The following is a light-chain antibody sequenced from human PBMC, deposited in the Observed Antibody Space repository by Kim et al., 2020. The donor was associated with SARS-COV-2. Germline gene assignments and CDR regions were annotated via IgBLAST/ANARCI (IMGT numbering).Light chain of an antibody. J-gene: IGLJ3*02. CDR1: RSNIGSNV. V-gene: IGLV1-44*01. CDR3: AAWDDSLNGSV. CDR2: SND. Sequence: GQRVTISCSGSRSNIGSNVVNWYQQLPGTAPKLLIYSNDYRPSGVPDRFSGSKSVTSASLDISGLQSEDEADYYCAAWDDSLNGSVFGGGTQLTVL.